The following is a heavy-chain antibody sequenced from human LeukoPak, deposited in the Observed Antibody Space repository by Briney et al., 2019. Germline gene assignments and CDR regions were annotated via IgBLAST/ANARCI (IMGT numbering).Heavy chain of an antibody. V-gene: IGHV3-23*01. D-gene: IGHD4-17*01. Sequence: GGSLRLSCAASGFTFSSYAMSWVRQAPGKGLEWVSAISGSGGSTYYADSVKGRFTISRDNSKNTLYLQMNSLRAEDTAVYYCAKGILSDDYGDYFDYWGQGTLVTVSS. CDR2: ISGSGGST. CDR3: AKGILSDDYGDYFDY. J-gene: IGHJ4*02. CDR1: GFTFSSYA.